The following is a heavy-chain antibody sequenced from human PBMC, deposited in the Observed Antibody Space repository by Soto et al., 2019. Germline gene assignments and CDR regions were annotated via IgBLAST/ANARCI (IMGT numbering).Heavy chain of an antibody. J-gene: IGHJ4*02. D-gene: IGHD3-10*01. Sequence: QLLESGGGLVQPGGSLRLSCTASGFTFNRYSMKWVRQSPGKGLQGGATVGGGGDNIFYADSVKGRFNLSRDDSQNMVFLQMNSLRPEDTAVYFCAKRDSGSGRSPPLINYWGQGTLVTVSS. CDR2: VGGGGDNI. CDR1: GFTFNRYS. CDR3: AKRDSGSGRSPPLINY. V-gene: IGHV3-23*01.